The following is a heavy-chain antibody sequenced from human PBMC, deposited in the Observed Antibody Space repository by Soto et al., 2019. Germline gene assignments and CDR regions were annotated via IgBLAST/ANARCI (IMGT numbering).Heavy chain of an antibody. D-gene: IGHD2-21*02. Sequence: QVQLVQSGAELKKPGSSVKVSCRSGGDTFSSYTVSWVRQAPGQGLEWIGRVIPVLGVTNYARKFQGRVSITAEKSTSTAYLELRSLTSEDSGVYYCARRRYCGADCYSQYYYGLDIWGLGTTVTVSS. CDR2: VIPVLGVT. CDR3: ARRRYCGADCYSQYYYGLDI. CDR1: GDTFSSYT. V-gene: IGHV1-69*02. J-gene: IGHJ6*02.